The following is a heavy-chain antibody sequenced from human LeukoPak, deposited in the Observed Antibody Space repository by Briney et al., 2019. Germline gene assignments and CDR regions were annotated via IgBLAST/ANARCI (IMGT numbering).Heavy chain of an antibody. Sequence: SETLSLTCAVSGYSISSGYYWGWIRQPPGEGMEWIGSIYHSGSTYYNPSLKSRVTISVDTSKNQFSLKLSSVTAADTAVYYCAIGIAAAGYAFDIWGQGTMVTVSS. CDR3: AIGIAAAGYAFDI. D-gene: IGHD6-13*01. V-gene: IGHV4-38-2*01. CDR1: GYSISSGYY. J-gene: IGHJ3*02. CDR2: IYHSGST.